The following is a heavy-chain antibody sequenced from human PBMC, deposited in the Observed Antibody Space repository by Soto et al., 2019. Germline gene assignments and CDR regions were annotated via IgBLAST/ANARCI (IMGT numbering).Heavy chain of an antibody. CDR2: IYYSGST. J-gene: IGHJ4*02. CDR3: ARSIVGATFDY. V-gene: IGHV4-30-4*01. Sequence: SETLSLTCTVSGGSISSGDYYWSWIRQPPGKGLEWIGYIYYSGSTYYNPSLKSRVTISVDTSKNQFSLKLSSVTAADTAVYYCARSIVGATFDYWGQGTLVTVSS. D-gene: IGHD1-26*01. CDR1: GGSISSGDYY.